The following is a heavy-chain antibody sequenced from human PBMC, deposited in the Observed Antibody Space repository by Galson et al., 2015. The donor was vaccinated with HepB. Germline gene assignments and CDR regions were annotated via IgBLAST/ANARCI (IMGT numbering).Heavy chain of an antibody. J-gene: IGHJ4*02. CDR2: IKQDGTEK. CDR3: ARRRGSNSFDY. D-gene: IGHD1-26*01. Sequence: SLRLSCAASGFTFGSFWMSWVRQAPGKGLEWVANIKQDGTEKYYVDSVEGRFTISRDNAKNSLYLQMNSLRAEDTAVYYCARRRGSNSFDYWGQGTLVTVSS. CDR1: GFTFGSFW. V-gene: IGHV3-7*03.